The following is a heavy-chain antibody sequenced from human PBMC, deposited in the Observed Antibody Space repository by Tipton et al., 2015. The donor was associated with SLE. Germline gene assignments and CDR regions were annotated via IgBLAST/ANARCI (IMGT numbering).Heavy chain of an antibody. CDR1: GVSISGDH. J-gene: IGHJ6*02. CDR3: ARSVVTYYYPGMEV. CDR2: IYYTGAT. Sequence: LRLSCTVSGVSISGDHWTWIRQPPGKGLEWIGDIYYTGATNYNPSLRSRVTISLDRSKNQFSLKLDSVTADDTAVYYCARSVVTYYYPGMEVWGQGTMVTVS. D-gene: IGHD4-23*01. V-gene: IGHV4-59*01.